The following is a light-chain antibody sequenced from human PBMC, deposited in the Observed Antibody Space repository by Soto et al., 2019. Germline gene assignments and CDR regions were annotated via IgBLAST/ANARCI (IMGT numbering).Light chain of an antibody. V-gene: IGKV3-11*01. J-gene: IGKJ3*01. Sequence: IVLTQSPATLSLSPGERATLSCSASQSVSSYLAWYQQKPGQAPRLLIYDASNRATGIPARFSGSGSGTDFTLTISSLEPEDFAVYYCQQRSNWPLTFGPGTKVDSK. CDR1: QSVSSY. CDR2: DAS. CDR3: QQRSNWPLT.